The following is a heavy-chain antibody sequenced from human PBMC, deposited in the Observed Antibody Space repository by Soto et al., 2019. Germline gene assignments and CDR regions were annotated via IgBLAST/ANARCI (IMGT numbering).Heavy chain of an antibody. Sequence: QGLLVQSGAEVKKPGSSVKVSCKAPGGTLSTYTLTWLRQAPGQGPEWMGRIIPALDIEEYAQQFQGRVTITADTSTGTAYMALHSLRSDDTAVYYCAAVAGTSACVGYFEYWGQGTLVTVAS. J-gene: IGHJ4*02. V-gene: IGHV1-69*02. CDR3: AAVAGTSACVGYFEY. D-gene: IGHD6-19*01. CDR2: IIPALDIE. CDR1: GGTLSTYT.